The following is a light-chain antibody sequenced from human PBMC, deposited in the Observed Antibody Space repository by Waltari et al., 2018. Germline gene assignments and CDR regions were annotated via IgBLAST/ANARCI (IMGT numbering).Light chain of an antibody. Sequence: AIRLTQSPSSISASTGNRVTITCRANHSISSYLAWYQQKPGKAPNLLIYAASTLQSGVPSRFSGSGSRTDFTLTISCLQSEDFATFYCQQYYTYPWTFGQGTKVEVK. CDR2: AAS. J-gene: IGKJ1*01. V-gene: IGKV1-8*01. CDR1: HSISSY. CDR3: QQYYTYPWT.